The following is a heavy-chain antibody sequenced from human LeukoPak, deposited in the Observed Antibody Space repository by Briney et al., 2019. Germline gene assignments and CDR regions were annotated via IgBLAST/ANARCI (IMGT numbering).Heavy chain of an antibody. Sequence: SETLSLTCTVSGGSISSSSYYWTWVRQPAGSGLEWIGRINTKGDINYNPSLKSRVTMSVDTSKNQFSLKMTSLTAPDTAVYYCAREGLDLWSGYLQDWGRGTLVTVSS. D-gene: IGHD3-3*01. J-gene: IGHJ4*02. V-gene: IGHV4-61*02. CDR3: AREGLDLWSGYLQD. CDR2: INTKGDI. CDR1: GGSISSSSYY.